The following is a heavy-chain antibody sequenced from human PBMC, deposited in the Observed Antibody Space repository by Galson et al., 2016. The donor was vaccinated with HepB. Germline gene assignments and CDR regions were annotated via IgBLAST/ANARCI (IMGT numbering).Heavy chain of an antibody. Sequence: SETLSLTCSVSGDSISSYYWSWIRQPPGKGLEWMGYIYFSGRTSYTPSLKSRLTISVDTSKNRCSLKLTSVTASDTAVYFCARTGVHEYWSGYPEAFFDYWGQGVLVTVSS. J-gene: IGHJ4*02. CDR1: GDSISSYY. D-gene: IGHD3-3*01. V-gene: IGHV4-59*01. CDR2: IYFSGRT. CDR3: ARTGVHEYWSGYPEAFFDY.